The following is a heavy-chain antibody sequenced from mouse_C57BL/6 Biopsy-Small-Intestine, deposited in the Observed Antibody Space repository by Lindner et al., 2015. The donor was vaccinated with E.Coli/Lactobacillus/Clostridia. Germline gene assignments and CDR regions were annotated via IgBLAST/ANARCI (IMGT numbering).Heavy chain of an antibody. Sequence: SVKVSCKASGDAFRNIGFAWVRQAPGEGLEWMGEFIPIFGTSTYAQKFQGRVTITADESTSTVYMELSSLTSEDTAVYYCARHRSWNDVGWLDPWGQGTLVTVS. CDR2: FIPIFGTS. CDR1: GDAFRNIG. V-gene: IGHV1-81*01. D-gene: IGHD3-3*01. J-gene: IGHJ3*01. CDR3: ARHRSWNDVGWLDP.